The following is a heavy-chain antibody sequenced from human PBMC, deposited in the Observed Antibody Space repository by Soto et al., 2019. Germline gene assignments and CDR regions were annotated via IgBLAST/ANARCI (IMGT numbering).Heavy chain of an antibody. D-gene: IGHD2-2*01. V-gene: IGHV3-21*01. CDR2: ISSSSSYI. Sequence: GGSLRLSCAASGFTFSSYSMNWVRQAPGKGLEWVSSISSSSSYIYYADSVKGRFTISRDNAKNSLYLQMNSLRAEDTAVYYCARSRADIVVVPAALTKPNDYWGQGTLVTVSS. CDR1: GFTFSSYS. J-gene: IGHJ4*02. CDR3: ARSRADIVVVPAALTKPNDY.